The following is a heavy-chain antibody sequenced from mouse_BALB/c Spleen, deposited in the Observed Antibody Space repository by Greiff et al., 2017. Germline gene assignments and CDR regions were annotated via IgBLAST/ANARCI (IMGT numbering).Heavy chain of an antibody. V-gene: IGHV5-9-4*01. CDR1: GFTFSSYA. CDR3: ARDYYGRDWYFDV. CDR2: ISSGGSYT. Sequence: VQLKESGGGLVKPGGSLKLSCAASGFTFSSYAMSWVRQSPEKRLEWVAEISSGGSYTYYPDTVTGRFTISRDNAKNTLYLEMSSLRSEDTAMYYCARDYYGRDWYFDVWGAGTTVTVSS. D-gene: IGHD1-1*01. J-gene: IGHJ1*01.